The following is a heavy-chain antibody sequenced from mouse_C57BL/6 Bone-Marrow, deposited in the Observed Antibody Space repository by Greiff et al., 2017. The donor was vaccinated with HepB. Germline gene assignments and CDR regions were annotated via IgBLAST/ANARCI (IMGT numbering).Heavy chain of an antibody. CDR1: GYTFTDYH. CDR3: ARLGYDGKFAY. V-gene: IGHV1-18*01. D-gene: IGHD2-14*01. CDR2: INPNNGGT. Sequence: EVQLQPSGPELVKPGASVKIPCKASGYTFTDYHMDWVKQSHGKSLEWIGDINPNNGGTIYNQKFKGKATLTVDKSSSTAYMELRSLTSEDTAVYYCARLGYDGKFAYWGQGTLVTVSA. J-gene: IGHJ3*01.